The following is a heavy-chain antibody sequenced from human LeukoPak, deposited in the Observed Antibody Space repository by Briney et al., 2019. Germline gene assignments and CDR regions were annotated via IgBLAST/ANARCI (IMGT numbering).Heavy chain of an antibody. J-gene: IGHJ6*03. D-gene: IGHD6-19*01. CDR2: INHSGST. CDR1: GGSFSGYY. Sequence: PSETLSLTCAVDGGSFSGYYWSWIRQPPGKGLEWIGEINHSGSTNYNPSLKSRVTISVDTSKNQFSLKLSSVTAADTAVYYCARGLGSSGWLGNYYYYMYVWVKGTTVTVSS. V-gene: IGHV4-34*01. CDR3: ARGLGSSGWLGNYYYYMYV.